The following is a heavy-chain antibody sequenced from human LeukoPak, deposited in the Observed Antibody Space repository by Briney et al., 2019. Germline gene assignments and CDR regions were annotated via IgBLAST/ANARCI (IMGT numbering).Heavy chain of an antibody. CDR1: GFTFSSYA. CDR3: VDIGSSPDLDY. Sequence: QPGGSLRLSCAASGFTFSSYAMHWVRQAPGKGLEWVAVISYDGSNKYYADSVKGRFTISRDNSKNTLYLQMNSLRAEDTAVYYCVDIGSSPDLDYWGQGTLVTVSS. CDR2: ISYDGSNK. J-gene: IGHJ4*02. D-gene: IGHD6-6*01. V-gene: IGHV3-30-3*01.